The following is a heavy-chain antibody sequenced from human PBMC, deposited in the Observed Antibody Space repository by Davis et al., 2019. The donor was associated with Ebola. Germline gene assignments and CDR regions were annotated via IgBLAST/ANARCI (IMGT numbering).Heavy chain of an antibody. D-gene: IGHD2-2*01. J-gene: IGHJ6*02. CDR2: FIPVYGAA. V-gene: IGHV1-69*13. CDR1: GYTFTDYF. Sequence: SVTVSCKASGYTFTDYFMHWVRQAPGQGLEWMGGFIPVYGAANYAQKFQGRVTITADESASTAYMELSSLTYENTAVYYCARVRGYCSSISCPAYGMDVWGQGTTVTVSS. CDR3: ARVRGYCSSISCPAYGMDV.